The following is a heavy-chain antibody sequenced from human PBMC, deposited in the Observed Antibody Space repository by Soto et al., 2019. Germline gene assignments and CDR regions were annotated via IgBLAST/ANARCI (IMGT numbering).Heavy chain of an antibody. Sequence: ASVKVSCKVSGYTLTELSMHWVRQAPGKGLEWMGGFDPEDGETIYAQKFQGRVTMTEDTSTDTAYMELSSLRSEDTAVYYCATSRVNRYYDFWSGSLECWGEGTLDRVS. D-gene: IGHD3-3*01. CDR3: ATSRVNRYYDFWSGSLEC. CDR2: FDPEDGET. CDR1: GYTLTELS. V-gene: IGHV1-24*01. J-gene: IGHJ4*02.